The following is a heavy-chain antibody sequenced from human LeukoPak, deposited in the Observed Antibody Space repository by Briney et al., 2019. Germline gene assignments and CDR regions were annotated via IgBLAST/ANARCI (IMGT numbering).Heavy chain of an antibody. J-gene: IGHJ6*03. CDR1: GFTFSDYG. V-gene: IGHV3-30*02. CDR3: AKRGSGWYEDYYYYMDV. D-gene: IGHD6-19*01. CDR2: IRYDGSNK. Sequence: PGGSLRLSCAASGFTFSDYGMHWVRQAPGKGLEWVAFIRYDGSNKYYADSVKGRFTISRDNSKNTLYLQMNSLRAEDTAVYYCAKRGSGWYEDYYYYMDVWGKGTTVTISS.